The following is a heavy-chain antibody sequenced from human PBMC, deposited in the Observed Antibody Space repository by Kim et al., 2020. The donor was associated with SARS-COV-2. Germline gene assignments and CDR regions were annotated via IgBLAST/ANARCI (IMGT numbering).Heavy chain of an antibody. D-gene: IGHD5-18*01. V-gene: IGHV3-30*02. J-gene: IGHJ6*02. CDR3: AKQGPADSYGYSYYYYGMDV. Sequence: RFTISRDNSKNPLYMQMNSLRAEDTAVYYCAKQGPADSYGYSYYYYGMDVWGQGTTVTVSS.